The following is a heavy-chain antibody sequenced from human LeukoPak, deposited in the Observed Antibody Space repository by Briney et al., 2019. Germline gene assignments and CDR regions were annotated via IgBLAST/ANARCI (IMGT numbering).Heavy chain of an antibody. Sequence: ASVKVSCKASGGTFSSYAISWVRQAPGQGLEWMGWMKPTSGGTNYAQKFQGRVTMTRDTSITTAYMELSRLRSDDTAVYYCARALSDCSKGVCYSLDDWVPYGMDVWGQGTTVTVSS. CDR1: GGTFSSYA. CDR3: ARALSDCSKGVCYSLDDWVPYGMDV. V-gene: IGHV1-2*02. CDR2: MKPTSGGT. D-gene: IGHD2-8*01. J-gene: IGHJ6*02.